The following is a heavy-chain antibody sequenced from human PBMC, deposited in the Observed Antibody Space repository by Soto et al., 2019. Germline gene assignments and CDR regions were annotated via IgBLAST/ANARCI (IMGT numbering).Heavy chain of an antibody. Sequence: GESLKISCKGSGYSFTSCWIGWVRQMPGKGLEWMGIIYPGDSDTRYSPSFQGQVTISADKSISTAYLQWSSLKASDTAMYYCERKWVSGWPYYYYYYGMDVWGQGTTVTVSS. CDR1: GYSFTSCW. CDR2: IYPGDSDT. J-gene: IGHJ6*02. CDR3: ERKWVSGWPYYYYYYGMDV. V-gene: IGHV5-51*01. D-gene: IGHD6-19*01.